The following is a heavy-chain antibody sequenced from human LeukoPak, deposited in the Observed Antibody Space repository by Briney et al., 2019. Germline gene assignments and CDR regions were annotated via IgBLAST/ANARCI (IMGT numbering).Heavy chain of an antibody. CDR3: AASTKHTAMVDY. D-gene: IGHD5-18*01. Sequence: AGGPLRLSCAASGFTFSSYSMNWVRQAPGKELEWVSSIGSSSSYIYYADSVKGRFTISRDNAKNSLYLQMNSLRAEDTAVYYCAASTKHTAMVDYWGQGTLVTVSS. V-gene: IGHV3-21*01. CDR1: GFTFSSYS. CDR2: IGSSSSYI. J-gene: IGHJ4*02.